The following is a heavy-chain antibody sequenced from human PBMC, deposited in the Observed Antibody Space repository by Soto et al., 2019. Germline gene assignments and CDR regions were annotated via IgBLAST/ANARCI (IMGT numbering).Heavy chain of an antibody. CDR1: GGTFSSYT. D-gene: IGHD3-10*02. CDR2: IIPILGIA. J-gene: IGHJ5*02. V-gene: IGHV1-69*08. CDR3: ARDGCSGSYGWFDP. Sequence: QVQLVQSGAEVKKPGSSVKVSCKASGGTFSSYTISWVRQAPGQGLEWMGRIIPILGIANYAQKFQGRVTITADKSTSTAYMELSSLRSEDTAVYYCARDGCSGSYGWFDPWGQGTLVTVSS.